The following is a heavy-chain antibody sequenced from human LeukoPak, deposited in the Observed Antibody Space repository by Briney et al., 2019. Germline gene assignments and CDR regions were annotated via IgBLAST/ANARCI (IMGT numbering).Heavy chain of an antibody. Sequence: ASVKVSCKASGYTFTGYYMHWVRQAPGQGLEWMGWINPNSGGTNYAQKFQGRVTMTRDSSISTAYMELSRLRSEDTAIYYCARDNSVGDNAWWFDPWGQGTLVTVSS. CDR3: ARDNSVGDNAWWFDP. CDR2: INPNSGGT. V-gene: IGHV1-2*02. D-gene: IGHD1-26*01. J-gene: IGHJ5*02. CDR1: GYTFTGYY.